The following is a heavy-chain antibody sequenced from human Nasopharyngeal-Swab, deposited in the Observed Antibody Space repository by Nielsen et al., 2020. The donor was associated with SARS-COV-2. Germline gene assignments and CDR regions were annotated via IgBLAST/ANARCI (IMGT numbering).Heavy chain of an antibody. CDR1: GGSISSYY. D-gene: IGHD3-22*01. CDR2: IYYSGST. J-gene: IGHJ4*02. Sequence: SETLSLTCTVSGGSISSYYWSWIRQPPGKGLEWIVYIYYSGSTNYNPSLKSRVTISLDTSKNQFSLKLSSVTAADTAVYYCARGVAGVSMIVVVLTGGSYHFDYWGQGTLVTVSS. V-gene: IGHV4-59*12. CDR3: ARGVAGVSMIVVVLTGGSYHFDY.